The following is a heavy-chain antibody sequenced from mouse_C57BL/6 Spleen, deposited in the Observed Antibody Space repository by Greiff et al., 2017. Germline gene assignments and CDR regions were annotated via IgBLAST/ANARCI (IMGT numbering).Heavy chain of an antibody. J-gene: IGHJ2*01. CDR3: ARWGENFDY. V-gene: IGHV1-52*01. CDR2: IDPSDSET. Sequence: QVQLQQPGAELVRPGSSVKLSCKASGYTFTSYWMPWVKQRPIQGLEWIGNIDPSDSETHYNQKFKDKATLTVDKASSKAYMQRSSLTSEDSAVYYGARWGENFDYWGQGTTRTVSS. CDR1: GYTFTSYW.